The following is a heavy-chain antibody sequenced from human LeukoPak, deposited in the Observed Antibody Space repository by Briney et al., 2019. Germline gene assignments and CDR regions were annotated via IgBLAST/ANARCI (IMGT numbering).Heavy chain of an antibody. Sequence: ASVTVSCKASGYTFTSYAMHWVRQAPGQRLEWMGWINAGNGNTKYSQKFQGRVTITRDTSASTAYMELSSLRSEDTAVYYCARESARIGYSSRGANWFDPWGQRTLVTVSS. J-gene: IGHJ5*02. V-gene: IGHV1-3*01. CDR1: GYTFTSYA. D-gene: IGHD6-13*01. CDR2: INAGNGNT. CDR3: ARESARIGYSSRGANWFDP.